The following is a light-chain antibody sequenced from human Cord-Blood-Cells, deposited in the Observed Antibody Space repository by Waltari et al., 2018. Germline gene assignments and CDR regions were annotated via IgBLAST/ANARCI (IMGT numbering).Light chain of an antibody. CDR3: SSYTSSSTLV. CDR2: EVS. V-gene: IGLV2-14*01. J-gene: IGLJ1*01. Sequence: QSALTQPASVSGSPGQSITFSCTGTSSDVGGYNYVSWYQQHPGKAPKLMIYEVSNRPSGVSNRFSGSKSGNTASLTSSELQAEDEADYYCSSYTSSSTLVFGTGTKVTVL. CDR1: SSDVGGYNY.